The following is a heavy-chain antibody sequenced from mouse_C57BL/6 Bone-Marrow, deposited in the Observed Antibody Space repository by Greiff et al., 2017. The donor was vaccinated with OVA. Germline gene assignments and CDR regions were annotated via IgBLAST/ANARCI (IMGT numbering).Heavy chain of an antibody. CDR1: GYTFTSYW. D-gene: IGHD1-1*01. J-gene: IGHJ1*03. V-gene: IGHV1-64*01. CDR3: ARNYYGSRSYWYFDV. CDR2: IHPNSGST. Sequence: VQLQQPGAELVKPGASVKLSCKASGYTFTSYWMHWVKQRPGQGLEWIGMIHPNSGSTNYNEKFKGKATLTVDKSSSTAYMQLSSLTSEDSAVYYCARNYYGSRSYWYFDVWGTGTTVTVSS.